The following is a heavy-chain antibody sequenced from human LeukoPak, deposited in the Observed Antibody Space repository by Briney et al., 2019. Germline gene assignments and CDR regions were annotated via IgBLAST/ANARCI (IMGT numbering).Heavy chain of an antibody. Sequence: SETLSLTCTVSGGSISSSSYYWGWIRQPPGKGLEWIGYIYYTGSTNYNPSLKSRVTISVDMSKNQFSLKLSSVTAADTAVYYCARDPTGSSEYYFDYWGQGTLVTVSS. CDR1: GGSISSSSYY. CDR3: ARDPTGSSEYYFDY. V-gene: IGHV4-61*05. CDR2: IYYTGST. J-gene: IGHJ4*02. D-gene: IGHD3-10*01.